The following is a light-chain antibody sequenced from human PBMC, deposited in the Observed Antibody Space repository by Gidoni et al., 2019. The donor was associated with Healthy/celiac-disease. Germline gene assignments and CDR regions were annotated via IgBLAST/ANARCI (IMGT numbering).Light chain of an antibody. V-gene: IGKV1-5*03. CDR3: QRYSSYST. CDR1: QSISSW. CDR2: KAS. Sequence: DIQMTQSPSTLSASVGDRVTITCRASQSISSWLDWYQQKPGKAPKLLIYKASCLESGVPSRFSGGGSGAEFPLTISSLQPDDFATYYCQRYSSYSTFGQGTKVEIK. J-gene: IGKJ1*01.